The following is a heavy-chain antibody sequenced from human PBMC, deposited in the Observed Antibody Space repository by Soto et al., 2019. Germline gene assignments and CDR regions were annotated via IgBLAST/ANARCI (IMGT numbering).Heavy chain of an antibody. J-gene: IGHJ6*02. CDR1: GGTFSSYA. V-gene: IGHV1-69*01. D-gene: IGHD6-19*01. CDR2: IIPIFGTA. Sequence: QVQLVQSGAEVKKPGSSVKVSCKASGGTFSSYAISWVRQAPGQGLEWMGGIIPIFGTANYAQKFQGRVTITADESTSTAYMELSSLRAEDTAVYYCAKNVPLSSGWDPINYYYYCGMDVWGQGTTVTVSS. CDR3: AKNVPLSSGWDPINYYYYCGMDV.